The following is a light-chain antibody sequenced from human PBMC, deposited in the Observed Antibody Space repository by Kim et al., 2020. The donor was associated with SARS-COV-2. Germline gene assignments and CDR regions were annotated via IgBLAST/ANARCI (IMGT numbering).Light chain of an antibody. CDR2: DAS. J-gene: IGKJ4*01. CDR3: QQRSNWPEGLT. V-gene: IGKV3-11*01. CDR1: QSVGSY. Sequence: SPGERATLSCRTSQSVGSYLAWYQHKAGQSPRLLLHDASSRAPGVPVRFSASGSGTDFTLTIDSLQPDDCAVYYCQQRSNWPEGLTFGGGTRVEI.